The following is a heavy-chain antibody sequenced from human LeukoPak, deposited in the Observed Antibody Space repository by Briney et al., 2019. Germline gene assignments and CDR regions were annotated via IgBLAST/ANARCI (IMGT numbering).Heavy chain of an antibody. D-gene: IGHD3-22*01. J-gene: IGHJ4*02. CDR3: TRHGTYYYDSRGPY. V-gene: IGHV3-73*01. CDR1: GFTFSGFA. Sequence: GGSLRLSCAAPGFTFSGFARNWFRQASGKGLDWVGRIRSKANSYATAYAASVKGRFTISGDDSKNTAYLQMNSLKTEDTAVYYCTRHGTYYYDSRGPYWGQGTLVTVSS. CDR2: IRSKANSYAT.